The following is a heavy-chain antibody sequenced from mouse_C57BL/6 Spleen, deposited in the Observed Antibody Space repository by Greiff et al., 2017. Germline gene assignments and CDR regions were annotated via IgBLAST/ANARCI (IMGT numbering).Heavy chain of an antibody. Sequence: QVQLQQPGAELVRPGSSVKLSCKASGYTFTSYWMHWVKQRPIKGLEWIGNIDPSDSETHYNQKFKDKATLTVDKSSSTAYMQLSSLTSEDSAVYYCARDDGYYEGFAYWGQGTLVTVSA. V-gene: IGHV1-52*01. CDR2: IDPSDSET. CDR3: ARDDGYYEGFAY. J-gene: IGHJ3*01. D-gene: IGHD2-3*01. CDR1: GYTFTSYW.